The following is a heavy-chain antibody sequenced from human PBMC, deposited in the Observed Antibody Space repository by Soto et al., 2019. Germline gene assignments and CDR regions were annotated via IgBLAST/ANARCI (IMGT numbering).Heavy chain of an antibody. CDR3: ARVGFHSSSNWFDP. Sequence: ASVKVSCKASGYTFTSYDINWVRQATGQGREWMGWMNPNSGNTGYAQKFQGRVTMTRNTSTSTAYMELSSLRSEDTAVYYCARVGFHSSSNWFDPWGQGTLVTVSS. J-gene: IGHJ5*02. D-gene: IGHD6-13*01. CDR2: MNPNSGNT. V-gene: IGHV1-8*01. CDR1: GYTFTSYD.